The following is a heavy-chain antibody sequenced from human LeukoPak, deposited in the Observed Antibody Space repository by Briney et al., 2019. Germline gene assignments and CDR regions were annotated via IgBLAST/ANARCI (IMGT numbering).Heavy chain of an antibody. D-gene: IGHD6-13*01. J-gene: IGHJ4*02. CDR1: GFTFSNAW. Sequence: GGSLRLSCAASGFTFSNAWMSWVRQAPGKGPECVGRIKSRTDGGTTDYAAPVKGKFTISRDDSRNTLYLQMNSLKTEDTAVYYCTKGAAGHWGQGTLVTVSS. V-gene: IGHV3-15*01. CDR2: IKSRTDGGTT. CDR3: TKGAAGH.